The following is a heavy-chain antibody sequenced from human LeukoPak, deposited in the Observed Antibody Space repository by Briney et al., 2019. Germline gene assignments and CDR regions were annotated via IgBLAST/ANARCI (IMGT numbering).Heavy chain of an antibody. CDR3: ARDAVDTANAV. CDR1: GFTFTTYW. V-gene: IGHV3-74*01. D-gene: IGHD5-18*01. J-gene: IGHJ6*02. Sequence: PGGSLRLSCAASGFTFTTYWMHWVRQAPGKGLVWVSHINSDGSITCYADSVKGRFTISRDNAKNTLYLQMNSLRAEDTAVYYCARDAVDTANAVWGQGTTVTVSS. CDR2: INSDGSIT.